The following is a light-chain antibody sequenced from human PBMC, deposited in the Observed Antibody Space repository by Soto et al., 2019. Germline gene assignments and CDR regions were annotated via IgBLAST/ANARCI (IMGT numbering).Light chain of an antibody. J-gene: IGKJ5*01. CDR2: AAS. Sequence: EIVMTQSPATLSVSPGERATLSCRASESVSSKLVWYQKKPGQAPRLLIYAASSRATGSPDRFSGGGSGTDLTITISRLEPEDFEVYYCQQYGYSPITFGQGTRLEIK. CDR1: ESVSSK. V-gene: IGKV3-20*01. CDR3: QQYGYSPIT.